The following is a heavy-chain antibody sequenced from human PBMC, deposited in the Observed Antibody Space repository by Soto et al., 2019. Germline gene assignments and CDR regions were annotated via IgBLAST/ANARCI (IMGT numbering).Heavy chain of an antibody. V-gene: IGHV5-51*01. CDR3: VRHFDSSGYYPDY. CDR1: GYRFTSYW. J-gene: IGHJ4*02. D-gene: IGHD3-22*01. Sequence: PGESLKISCQASGYRFTSYWIAWVRQMPGKGLEWVGIIYPDDSDIKYSPSFQGQVTLSADRSNSTAYLQWRSLRASDTAMYFCVRHFDSSGYYPDYWGQGTQVTVSS. CDR2: IYPDDSDI.